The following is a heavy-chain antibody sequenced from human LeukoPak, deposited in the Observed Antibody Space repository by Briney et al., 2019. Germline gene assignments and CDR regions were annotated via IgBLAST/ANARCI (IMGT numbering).Heavy chain of an antibody. CDR3: ARLERGYCYGSPTYNWFDP. J-gene: IGHJ5*02. V-gene: IGHV4-59*08. CDR2: IYYSGST. Sequence: SETLSLTCTVSGGSISSYYWSWIRQPPGKGLEWIGYIYYSGSTNYNPSLKSRVTISVDTSKNQFSLKLSSVTAADTAVYYCARLERGYCYGSPTYNWFDPWGQGTLVTVSS. CDR1: GGSISSYY. D-gene: IGHD5-18*01.